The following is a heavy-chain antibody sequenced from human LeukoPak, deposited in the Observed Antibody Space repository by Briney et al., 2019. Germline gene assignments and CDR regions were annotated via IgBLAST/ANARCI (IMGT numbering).Heavy chain of an antibody. CDR1: GFTFSSYA. D-gene: IGHD3-9*01. V-gene: IGHV3-23*01. CDR3: AKGGKYDILTGRDQIDY. J-gene: IGHJ4*02. Sequence: PGGSLRLSFAASGFTFSSYAMSWVRQAPGKGLDWVSAISGSGGSTYYADSVKGRFTISRDNSKNTLYLQMNSLRAEDTAVYYCAKGGKYDILTGRDQIDYWGQGTLVTVSS. CDR2: ISGSGGST.